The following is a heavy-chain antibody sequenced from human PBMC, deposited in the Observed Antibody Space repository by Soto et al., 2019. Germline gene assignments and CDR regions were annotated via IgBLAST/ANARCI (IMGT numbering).Heavy chain of an antibody. J-gene: IGHJ4*02. CDR2: INSDGSST. D-gene: IGHD3-9*01. CDR1: GFTFSSYW. CDR3: ARAGILTGYRAGDY. Sequence: EVQLVESGGGLVQPGGSLRLSCAASGFTFSSYWMHWVRQAPGKGLVWVSRINSDGSSTTYADSVKGRFTISRDNAKNLLYRQMNSLRDEDTAVYHCARAGILTGYRAGDYWGQGTLVTVSS. V-gene: IGHV3-74*01.